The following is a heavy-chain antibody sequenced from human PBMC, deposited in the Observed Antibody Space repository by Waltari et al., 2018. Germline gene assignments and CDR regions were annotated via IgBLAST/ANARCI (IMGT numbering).Heavy chain of an antibody. Sequence: QVQLVQSGAEVKRPGASVKVSCKSSGYTFSDYYIQWVRQAPGQGREWMGWINPKVGGTKYAQKFQGRVTMTRETSISTGYMEMSSLRSDDTAVYYCAREVKDIDIDGWFDPWGQGTLVTVSS. CDR1: GYTFSDYY. CDR3: AREVKDIDIDGWFDP. CDR2: INPKVGGT. J-gene: IGHJ5*02. D-gene: IGHD2-15*01. V-gene: IGHV1-2*02.